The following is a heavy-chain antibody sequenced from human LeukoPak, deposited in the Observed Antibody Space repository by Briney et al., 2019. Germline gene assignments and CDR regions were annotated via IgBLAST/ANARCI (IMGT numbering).Heavy chain of an antibody. CDR2: IKSKNVGGTT. CDR3: ACGSGTTDFDY. J-gene: IGHJ4*02. D-gene: IGHD3-10*01. Sequence: GGSLRLSCAASGVTFSNAWMSWVRQAPGKGLEWVGRIKSKNVGGTTDYAAPVKDRFTISRDDSKNTVYVQMNSLKTEDTAVYYCACGSGTTDFDYWGQGTLVTVSS. CDR1: GVTFSNAW. V-gene: IGHV3-15*01.